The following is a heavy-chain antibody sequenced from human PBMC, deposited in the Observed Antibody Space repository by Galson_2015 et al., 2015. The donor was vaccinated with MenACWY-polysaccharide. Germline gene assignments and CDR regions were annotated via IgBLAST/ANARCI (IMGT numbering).Heavy chain of an antibody. CDR3: AREQDSRSLDY. CDR1: GYTFIGYY. D-gene: IGHD4-11*01. J-gene: IGHJ4*02. Sequence: SVKVSCKASGYTFIGYYMHWVRQAPGQGLEWMGWINPNNGGTDFARKFRGRITMTRDTSIRTAYMELNRLTSDDTAVYYCAREQDSRSLDYWGQGTLVTVSS. CDR2: INPNNGGT. V-gene: IGHV1-2*02.